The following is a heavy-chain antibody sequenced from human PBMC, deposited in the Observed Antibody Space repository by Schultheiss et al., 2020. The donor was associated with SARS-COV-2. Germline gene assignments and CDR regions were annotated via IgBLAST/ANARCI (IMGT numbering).Heavy chain of an antibody. D-gene: IGHD2-15*01. Sequence: SETLSLTCTVSGGPISSYYWGWIRQPPGKGLEWIGYIYYSGSTNYNPSLKSRVTISVDTSKNQFSLKLSSVTAADTAVYYCARYCSGGSCYSAYWGQGTLVTVSS. CDR2: IYYSGST. CDR3: ARYCSGGSCYSAY. CDR1: GGPISSYY. V-gene: IGHV4-59*08. J-gene: IGHJ4*02.